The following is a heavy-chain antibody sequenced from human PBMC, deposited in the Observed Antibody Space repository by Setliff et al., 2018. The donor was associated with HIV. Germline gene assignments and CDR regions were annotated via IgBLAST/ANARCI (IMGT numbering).Heavy chain of an antibody. D-gene: IGHD3-3*01. V-gene: IGHV1-46*01. J-gene: IGHJ4*02. Sequence: ASVKVSCKASGYTFTSYYMHWVRQAPGQGLEWMGIINPSGGSTSYAQRFQDRVTFTRDTSARTAYMELRSLRSEDSAVYYCARDRDNFWSGPFDYWGQGTLVTVSS. CDR3: ARDRDNFWSGPFDY. CDR2: INPSGGST. CDR1: GYTFTSYY.